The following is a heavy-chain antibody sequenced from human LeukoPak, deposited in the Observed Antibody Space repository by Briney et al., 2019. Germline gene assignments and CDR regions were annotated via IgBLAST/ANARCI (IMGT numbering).Heavy chain of an antibody. V-gene: IGHV3-23*01. D-gene: IGHD3-22*01. CDR3: AKSMVYYYDSSGYYLDY. Sequence: GGSLRLSCAASGFTFSSYEMNWVRQAPGKGLEWVSSIRGSGGSTYYADSVKGRFTISRDNSKNTLYVQMNSLRAEDTAVYYCAKSMVYYYDSSGYYLDYWGQGTLVTVSS. CDR2: IRGSGGST. J-gene: IGHJ4*02. CDR1: GFTFSSYE.